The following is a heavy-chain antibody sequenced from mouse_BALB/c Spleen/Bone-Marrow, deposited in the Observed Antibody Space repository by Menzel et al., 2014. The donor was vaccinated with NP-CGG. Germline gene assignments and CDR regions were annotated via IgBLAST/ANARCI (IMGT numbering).Heavy chain of an antibody. CDR3: ARDINYGIYWFFDV. CDR2: IRNKANGYTT. J-gene: IGHJ1*01. Sequence: EVMLVESGGGLVQLGGFLGLSWATSGFTSIVYNMSWVPQPPGKALDWWGFIRNKANGYTTEYSASVKGRFTISRDNSQSILYLQMNTLRAEDSATYYCARDINYGIYWFFDVWGAGTTVTVSS. D-gene: IGHD1-1*02. CDR1: GFTSIVYN. V-gene: IGHV7-3*02.